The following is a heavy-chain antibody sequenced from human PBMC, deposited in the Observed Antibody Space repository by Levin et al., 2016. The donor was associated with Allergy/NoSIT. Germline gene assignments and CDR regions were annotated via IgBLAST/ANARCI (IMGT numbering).Heavy chain of an antibody. Sequence: GGSLRLSCAASGFTFSDYYMSWIRQAPGKGLEWVSYISCSGSTIFYADSVKGRFTISRDNAKNSLNLQMNSLRAEDTAVYYCARDLFRCSRTYSTGRAFDIWGQGTMVTVSS. J-gene: IGHJ3*02. CDR3: ARDLFRCSRTYSTGRAFDI. CDR1: GFTFSDYY. D-gene: IGHD2-2*01. V-gene: IGHV3-11*01. CDR2: ISCSGSTI.